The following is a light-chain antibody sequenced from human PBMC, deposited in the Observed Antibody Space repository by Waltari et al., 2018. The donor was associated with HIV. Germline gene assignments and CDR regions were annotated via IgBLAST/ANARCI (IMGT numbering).Light chain of an antibody. CDR1: SSAVGGYDY. Sequence: QSALTQPPSASGSPGQSVTISCTGTSSAVGGYDYVSWYQHHPGKVPRLIMYEGSKRPSGVPDRFSGFKSGNTASLTVSGLQAEDEADYYCTSYAGSGEYVFGTGTKVTVL. CDR2: EGS. V-gene: IGLV2-8*01. J-gene: IGLJ1*01. CDR3: TSYAGSGEYV.